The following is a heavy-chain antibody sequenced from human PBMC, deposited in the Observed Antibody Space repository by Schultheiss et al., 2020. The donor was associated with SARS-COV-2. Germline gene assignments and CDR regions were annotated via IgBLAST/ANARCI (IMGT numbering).Heavy chain of an antibody. J-gene: IGHJ4*02. Sequence: SETLSLTCTVSGGSISSSSYYWGWIRQPPGKGLEWIGYIYYSGSTNYNPSLKSRVTISVDTSKNQFSLKLSSVTAADAAVYYCARADVLRYYFDYWGQGNLVTVSS. CDR1: GGSISSSSYY. CDR3: ARADVLRYYFDY. D-gene: IGHD3-3*01. V-gene: IGHV4-61*05. CDR2: IYYSGST.